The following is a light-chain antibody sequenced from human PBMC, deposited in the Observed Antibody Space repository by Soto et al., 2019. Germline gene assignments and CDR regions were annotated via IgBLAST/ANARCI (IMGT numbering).Light chain of an antibody. CDR1: QDIRTE. CDR3: LQDYSYPRT. CDR2: ATS. V-gene: IGKV1-6*01. Sequence: AIQMSQSPSSLSASVGDRVTITCRASQDIRTELGWYQQKPGNAPKLLIYATSILQSGVPSRFNGIGSGTDFTLTISSLQPEDFATYYCLQDYSYPRTFGQGTKVDIK. J-gene: IGKJ1*01.